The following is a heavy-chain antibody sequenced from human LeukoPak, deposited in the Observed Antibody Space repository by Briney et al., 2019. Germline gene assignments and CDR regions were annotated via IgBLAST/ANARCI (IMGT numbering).Heavy chain of an antibody. V-gene: IGHV3-7*01. CDR2: INQDGSTA. J-gene: IGHJ4*02. Sequence: PGGSLGLSCAASGFTFTTYYMTWVRQAPGKGLEWVANINQDGSTAYYVDSVKGRFTFSRDNTKNTVYLQMNSLRAEDTAVYYCGRENWSIDYWGQGTLVTVSS. CDR1: GFTFTTYY. D-gene: IGHD1-1*01. CDR3: GRENWSIDY.